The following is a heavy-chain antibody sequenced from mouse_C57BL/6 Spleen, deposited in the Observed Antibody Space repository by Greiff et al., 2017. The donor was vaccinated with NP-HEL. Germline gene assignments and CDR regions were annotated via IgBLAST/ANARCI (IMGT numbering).Heavy chain of an antibody. J-gene: IGHJ2*01. Sequence: VQLQQPGAELVRPGTSVKLSCKASGYTFTSYWMHWVKQRPGQGLEWIGVIDPSDSYTNYNQKFKGKATLTVDTSSSTAYMQLSSLTSEDSAVYYCARDSNDYWGQGTTLTVSS. CDR1: GYTFTSYW. CDR3: ARDSNDY. D-gene: IGHD2-5*01. V-gene: IGHV1-59*01. CDR2: IDPSDSYT.